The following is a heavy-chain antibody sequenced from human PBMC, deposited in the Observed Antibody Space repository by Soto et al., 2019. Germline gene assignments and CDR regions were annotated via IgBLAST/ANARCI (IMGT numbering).Heavy chain of an antibody. CDR3: ARDLTVAGTWNWFDP. D-gene: IGHD6-19*01. J-gene: IGHJ5*02. V-gene: IGHV3-33*01. CDR2: IWYDGSNK. Sequence: GGPLILCCAASGFTFPSYGMHWVRQAPDKGMEWVAVIWYDGSNKYYAESVKGRFTISRDNSKNTLYLQINSLRAVDIAVYYCARDLTVAGTWNWFDPWGQGTLLTVSS. CDR1: GFTFPSYG.